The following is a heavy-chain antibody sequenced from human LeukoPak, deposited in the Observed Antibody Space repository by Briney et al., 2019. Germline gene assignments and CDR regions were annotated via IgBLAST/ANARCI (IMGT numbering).Heavy chain of an antibody. CDR2: IHYSGTT. V-gene: IGHV4-39*02. CDR1: GASISSSNYY. Sequence: PSETLSLTCAVSGASISSSNYYWGWIRQPPGKGLDWIASIHYSGTTYYNPSLKSRVTISVDTSKNHFSLKLSSVTAADTAVYYCARGPTYQPIDSWGQGTLVTVSS. J-gene: IGHJ4*02. D-gene: IGHD2-2*01. CDR3: ARGPTYQPIDS.